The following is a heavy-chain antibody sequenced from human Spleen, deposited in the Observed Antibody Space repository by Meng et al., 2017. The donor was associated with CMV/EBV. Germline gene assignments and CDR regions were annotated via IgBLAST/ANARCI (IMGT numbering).Heavy chain of an antibody. J-gene: IGHJ5*02. D-gene: IGHD5-18*01. Sequence: LPCTVSGGSISSLYWSWIRQPPGKGLEWIGYIYYSGSTNYNPSLKSRVTISIDTSKNQFSLKLSSVTAADTAVYYCARMVTRNWFDPWGQGTLVTVSS. CDR1: GGSISSLY. CDR3: ARMVTRNWFDP. CDR2: IYYSGST. V-gene: IGHV4-59*01.